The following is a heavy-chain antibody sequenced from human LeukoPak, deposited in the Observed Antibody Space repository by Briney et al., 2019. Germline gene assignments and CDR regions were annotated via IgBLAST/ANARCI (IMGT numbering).Heavy chain of an antibody. V-gene: IGHV3-7*03. CDR2: IKQDGSEK. Sequence: GGSLRLSRAASGFTCSSYWMSWVRQAPGKGLEWVANIKQDGSEKYYVDSVKGRFTISRDNAKNSLYLQMNSLRAEDTAVYYCARDQQQLFDYWGQGTLVTVSS. CDR3: ARDQQQLFDY. CDR1: GFTCSSYW. D-gene: IGHD6-13*01. J-gene: IGHJ4*02.